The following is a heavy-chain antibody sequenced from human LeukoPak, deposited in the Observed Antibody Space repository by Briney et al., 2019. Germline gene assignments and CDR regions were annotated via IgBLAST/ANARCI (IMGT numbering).Heavy chain of an antibody. J-gene: IGHJ4*02. CDR2: MNPNSGNT. Sequence: WASVKVSCKASGYTFTSCDINWVRQATGQGLEWMGWMNPNSGNTGYGQGFQGRITMTRDISIGTAYMELSNLTSEDTAIYYCTRGSSGRRDNWGQGTLVTVSA. CDR1: GYTFTSCD. CDR3: TRGSSGRRDN. V-gene: IGHV1-8*01. D-gene: IGHD6-19*01.